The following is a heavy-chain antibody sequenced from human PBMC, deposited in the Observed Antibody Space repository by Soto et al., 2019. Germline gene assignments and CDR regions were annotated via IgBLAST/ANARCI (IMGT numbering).Heavy chain of an antibody. Sequence: KTSETLSLTCTVSGTSIRSGGYYWTWIRQRPGKGLEWLGYIYYRGSTYYNPSLKTRVTLSLDPSKSQFSLTLTSVTAADTAIYYCASDLSGSRATIDYWGLGALVTVSS. CDR1: GTSIRSGGYY. J-gene: IGHJ4*02. D-gene: IGHD6-13*01. CDR2: IYYRGST. CDR3: ASDLSGSRATIDY. V-gene: IGHV4-31*03.